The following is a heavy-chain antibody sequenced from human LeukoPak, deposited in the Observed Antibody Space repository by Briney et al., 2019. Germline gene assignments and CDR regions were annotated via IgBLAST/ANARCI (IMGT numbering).Heavy chain of an antibody. J-gene: IGHJ4*02. D-gene: IGHD3-16*02. CDR1: GITFSSYA. Sequence: GGSLRLSCAASGITFSSYAMSWVRQAPGKGLEWVSAISGSGGSTYYADSVKGRFTISRDNSKNTLYLQMNSLRAEDTAVYYCARLRLGELSHDYWGQGTLVTVSS. CDR2: ISGSGGST. CDR3: ARLRLGELSHDY. V-gene: IGHV3-23*01.